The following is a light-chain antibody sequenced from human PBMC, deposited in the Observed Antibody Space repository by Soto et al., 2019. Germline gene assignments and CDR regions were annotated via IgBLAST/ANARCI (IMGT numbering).Light chain of an antibody. CDR3: QHYNSYSEA. V-gene: IGKV1-5*03. CDR1: QGIRND. CDR2: KAS. Sequence: IQMTQSPSSLSASVGDRVTITCRASQGIRNDLGWYQQKQGKAPKLLIYKASTLKSGVPSRFRGIGSGTEFTLTISRLQPDDFATYYCQHYNSYSEAFGQGTKVDIK. J-gene: IGKJ1*01.